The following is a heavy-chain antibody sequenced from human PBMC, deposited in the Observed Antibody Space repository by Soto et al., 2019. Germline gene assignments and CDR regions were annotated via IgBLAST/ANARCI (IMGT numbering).Heavy chain of an antibody. CDR3: AKAPWAVLGGWFRAFDI. Sequence: PGGSLRLSCAASGFTFSSYGMHWVRQAPGKGLEWVAVISYDGSNKYYADSVKGRFTISRDNSKNTLYLQMNSLRAEDTAVYYCAKAPWAVLGGWFRAFDIWGQGTMVTV. CDR2: ISYDGSNK. V-gene: IGHV3-30*18. D-gene: IGHD2-15*01. J-gene: IGHJ3*02. CDR1: GFTFSSYG.